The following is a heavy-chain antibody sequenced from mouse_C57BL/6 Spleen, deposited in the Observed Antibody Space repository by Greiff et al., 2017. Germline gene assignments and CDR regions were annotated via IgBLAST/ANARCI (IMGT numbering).Heavy chain of an antibody. CDR1: GYTFTSYW. Sequence: QVQLQQPGAELVKPGASVKLSCKASGYTFTSYWKHWVKPRPGQGLEWIGMIHPNSGSTNYNETFKSKATLTVAKSSSTAYMQLSSLTSEDSAVYYCASSITSVVATSDYYFDYWGQGTTLTVSS. CDR3: ASSITSVVATSDYYFDY. V-gene: IGHV1-64*01. J-gene: IGHJ2*01. D-gene: IGHD1-1*01. CDR2: IHPNSGST.